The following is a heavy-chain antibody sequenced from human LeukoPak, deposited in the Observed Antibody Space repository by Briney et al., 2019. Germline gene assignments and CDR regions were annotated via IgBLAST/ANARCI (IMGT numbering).Heavy chain of an antibody. Sequence: PSETLSLTCVVSGYSISSGYFWGWIRQPPGKGLEWIATIYHSGSTFCNPSLKSRVTISVDTSKNQFSLKLSSVTAADTAVYYCARDYGGHAIFDYWGQGTLVTVSS. V-gene: IGHV4-38-2*01. CDR2: IYHSGST. CDR3: ARDYGGHAIFDY. J-gene: IGHJ4*02. D-gene: IGHD4-23*01. CDR1: GYSISSGYF.